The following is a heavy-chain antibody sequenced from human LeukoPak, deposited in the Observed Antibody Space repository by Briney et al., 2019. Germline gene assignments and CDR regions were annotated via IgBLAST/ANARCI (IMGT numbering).Heavy chain of an antibody. CDR2: ISSSSSYI. V-gene: IGHV3-21*01. CDR3: ASARPSSSWYTYYYYYGMDV. Sequence: GGSLRLSCAASGFTFSSYSMNWVRQAPGKGLEWVSSISSSSSYIYYADSVKGRFTISRDNAKNSLYLQMNSLRAEDTAVYYCASARPSSSWYTYYYYYGMDVWGQGTTVTVSS. D-gene: IGHD6-13*01. CDR1: GFTFSSYS. J-gene: IGHJ6*02.